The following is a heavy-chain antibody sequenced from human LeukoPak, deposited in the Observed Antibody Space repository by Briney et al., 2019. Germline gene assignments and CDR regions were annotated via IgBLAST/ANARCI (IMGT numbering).Heavy chain of an antibody. CDR3: AKDKAHYYDSGGHYPKFDY. J-gene: IGHJ4*02. V-gene: IGHV3-23*01. CDR2: ISGSGGRT. Sequence: GGSLRLSCAASGFTFGDYAMHWVRQVPGKGLEWVSGISGSGGRTYYADSVKGRFTVSRDNSKNTLYKQMNSLRAEDTAVYYCAKDKAHYYDSGGHYPKFDYWGQGTLVSVSS. CDR1: GFTFGDYA. D-gene: IGHD3-22*01.